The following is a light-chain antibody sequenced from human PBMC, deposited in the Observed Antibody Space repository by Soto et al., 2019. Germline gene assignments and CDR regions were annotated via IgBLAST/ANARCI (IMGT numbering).Light chain of an antibody. CDR1: QSISSW. CDR3: QQYNSYSQTWT. J-gene: IGKJ1*01. CDR2: DAS. Sequence: IQMTQSPPSLSASVGDRVTITCRASQSISSWLAWYQQKPGKAPKLLIYDASSLESGVPSRFSGSGSGTGFTLTISSLQPDDFATYYCQQYNSYSQTWTFGQGTKADIK. V-gene: IGKV1-5*01.